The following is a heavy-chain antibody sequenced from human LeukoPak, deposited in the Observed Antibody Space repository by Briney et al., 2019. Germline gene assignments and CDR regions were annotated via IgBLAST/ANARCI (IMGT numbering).Heavy chain of an antibody. V-gene: IGHV3-53*01. Sequence: PGGSLRLSCAASGLTVSTTYMSWVRQAPGMGLEWVSITPGGGGTKYADSVKGRFTISSDNSQNTVFLQMDSLRAEDTAVYFCATITSRAFTYWGLGTLVTVSS. D-gene: IGHD1-20*01. CDR3: ATITSRAFTY. CDR2: TPGGGGT. J-gene: IGHJ4*02. CDR1: GLTVSTTY.